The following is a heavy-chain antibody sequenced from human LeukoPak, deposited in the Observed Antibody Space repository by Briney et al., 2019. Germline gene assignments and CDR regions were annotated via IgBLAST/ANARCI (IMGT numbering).Heavy chain of an antibody. CDR2: IYSGGST. Sequence: GGSLRLSCAASGVTVSNNYLTWVRQAPGEGLEWVSVIYSGGSTYYADSVKGRFTISRDNSKNTLYLQMNSLRAEDTAVYYCAREGIAAAGKWGYYYGMDVWGQGTTVTVSS. V-gene: IGHV3-53*01. D-gene: IGHD6-13*01. J-gene: IGHJ6*02. CDR3: AREGIAAAGKWGYYYGMDV. CDR1: GVTVSNNY.